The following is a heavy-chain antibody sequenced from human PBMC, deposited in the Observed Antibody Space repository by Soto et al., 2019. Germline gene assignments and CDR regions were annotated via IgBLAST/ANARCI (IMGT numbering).Heavy chain of an antibody. CDR2: IRSKANSYAT. V-gene: IGHV3-73*01. D-gene: IGHD3-22*01. CDR3: TRHYYDSSGRYYYYGMDV. CDR1: GFTFSGSA. J-gene: IGHJ6*02. Sequence: GGSLRLSCAASGFTFSGSAMHWVRQASGKGLEWVGRIRSKANSYATAYAASVKGRFTISREDSKNTAYLQMNSLKTEDTAVYYCTRHYYDSSGRYYYYGMDVWGQGTTVTVSS.